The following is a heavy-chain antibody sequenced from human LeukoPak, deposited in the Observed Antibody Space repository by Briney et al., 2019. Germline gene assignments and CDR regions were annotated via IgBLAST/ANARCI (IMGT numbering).Heavy chain of an antibody. J-gene: IGHJ5*02. CDR3: AKDENFNWFDP. CDR1: AFTFRSYA. Sequence: GGSLRLFCAASAFTFRSYAMSWVRQAPGKGLEWLSVISGSGGSTYYADSVKGRFTISRDNSKNTLYLQMNSLRAEDTAVYYCAKDENFNWFDPWGQGTLVTVSS. D-gene: IGHD3-3*01. CDR2: ISGSGGST. V-gene: IGHV3-23*01.